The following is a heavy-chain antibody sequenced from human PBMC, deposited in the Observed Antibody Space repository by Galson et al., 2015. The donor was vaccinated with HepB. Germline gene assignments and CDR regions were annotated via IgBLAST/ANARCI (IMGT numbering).Heavy chain of an antibody. V-gene: IGHV3-48*02. CDR1: GFTFSSYS. J-gene: IGHJ3*02. D-gene: IGHD7-27*01. CDR2: ISSSSSTI. Sequence: SLRLSCAASGFTFSSYSMNWVRQAPGKGLEWVSYISSSSSTIYYADSVKGRFTISRDNAKNSLYLQMNSLRDEDTAVYYCARVTPWGSDAFDIWGQGTMVTVSS. CDR3: ARVTPWGSDAFDI.